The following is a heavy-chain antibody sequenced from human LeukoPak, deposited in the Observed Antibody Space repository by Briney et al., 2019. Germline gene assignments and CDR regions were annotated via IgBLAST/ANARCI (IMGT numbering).Heavy chain of an antibody. V-gene: IGHV3-11*06. CDR1: GFTFSDYY. CDR3: ARGYSSSWYTGPWGSDRYYFDY. Sequence: PGGSLRLSCAASGFTFSDYYMSWIRQAPGKGLEWVSYISSSSSYTNYADSVKGRFTISRDNAKNSLYLQMNSLRAEDTAVYYCARGYSSSWYTGPWGSDRYYFDYWGQGTLVTVSS. D-gene: IGHD6-13*01. CDR2: ISSSSSYT. J-gene: IGHJ4*02.